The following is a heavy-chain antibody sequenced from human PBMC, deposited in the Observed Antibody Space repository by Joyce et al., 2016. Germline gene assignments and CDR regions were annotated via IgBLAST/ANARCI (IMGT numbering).Heavy chain of an antibody. Sequence: EVQLVQSGAEVKKPGESLRISCKASGYSFTNYWISWVRQMPGKGLEWMGRIDPSDSYTPYSTSFQGHVTISADKSITTAYLQWSSLTASDTAIYYCARTPTGYGFGDPVYWGQGTLLTVSS. D-gene: IGHD5-18*01. CDR1: GYSFTNYW. CDR2: IDPSDSYT. J-gene: IGHJ4*02. V-gene: IGHV5-10-1*01. CDR3: ARTPTGYGFGDPVY.